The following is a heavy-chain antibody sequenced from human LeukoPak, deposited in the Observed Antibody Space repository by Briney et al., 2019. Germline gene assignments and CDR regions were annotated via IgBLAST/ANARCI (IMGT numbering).Heavy chain of an antibody. J-gene: IGHJ4*02. Sequence: ASVTVSCKASGYTFTGYYMHWVRQAPGQGLEWMGWINPNSGGTNYAQKFQGRVTMTRDTSISTAYMELSRLRSDDTAVYYCARDGSSGYYYVDYWGQGTLVTVSS. CDR1: GYTFTGYY. CDR3: ARDGSSGYYYVDY. D-gene: IGHD3-22*01. CDR2: INPNSGGT. V-gene: IGHV1-2*02.